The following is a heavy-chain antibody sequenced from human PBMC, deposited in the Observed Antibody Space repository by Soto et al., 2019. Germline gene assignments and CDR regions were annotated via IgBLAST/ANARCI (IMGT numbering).Heavy chain of an antibody. D-gene: IGHD3-22*01. CDR3: ARGWGYDSTDYYYAY. CDR2: IIPIFGTA. Sequence: QVQLVQSGAEVRKPGSSVRVSCKASGGSFNRHTISWVRQAPGQGLEWMGGIIPIFGTANHAQKFKGRVTIIADESTSRVYMELSSLRSDDTAIYYCARGWGYDSTDYYYAYWGQGTLVIVSS. CDR1: GGSFNRHT. V-gene: IGHV1-69*01. J-gene: IGHJ4*02.